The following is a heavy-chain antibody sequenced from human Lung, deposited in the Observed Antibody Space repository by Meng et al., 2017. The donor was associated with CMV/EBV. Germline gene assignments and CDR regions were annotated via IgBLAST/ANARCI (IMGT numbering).Heavy chain of an antibody. CDR3: ARDKVRYYDFWSGYGGMDV. Sequence: SCXASGYTFTSYYMHWVRQAPGKGLVWVSRINSDGSSTSYADSVKGRFTISRDNAKNTLYLQMNSLRAEDTAVYYCARDKVRYYDFWSGYGGMDVWGQGTTVTVSS. D-gene: IGHD3-3*01. CDR2: INSDGSST. V-gene: IGHV3-74*01. CDR1: GYTFTSYY. J-gene: IGHJ6*02.